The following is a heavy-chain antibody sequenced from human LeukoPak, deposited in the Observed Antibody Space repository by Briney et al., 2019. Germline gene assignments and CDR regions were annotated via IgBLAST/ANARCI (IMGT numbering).Heavy chain of an antibody. CDR2: IYSGGDT. D-gene: IGHD6-13*01. V-gene: IGHV3-66*02. CDR1: GSTVSSNY. J-gene: IGHJ4*02. CDR3: TRGPGSTWYSDY. Sequence: GGSLRLSCAASGSTVSSNYMNWVRQAPGKGLEWVSIIYSGGDTYYADSVKGRFTISRDNSKSTLYLQMNNLRADDTAVYYCTRGPGSTWYSDYWGQGTLVTLSS.